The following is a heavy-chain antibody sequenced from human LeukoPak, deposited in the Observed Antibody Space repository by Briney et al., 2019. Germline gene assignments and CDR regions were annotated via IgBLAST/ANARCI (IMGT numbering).Heavy chain of an antibody. V-gene: IGHV4-31*03. D-gene: IGHD3-22*01. J-gene: IGHJ4*02. CDR1: GGSISSGGYY. CDR2: IYYSGST. CDR3: AREDYYDSSGYLY. Sequence: PPQTLSLTCTVSGGSISSGGYYWSWIRQHPGKGLEWIGYIYYSGSTYYNPSLKSRVTISVDTSKNQFSLKLSSVTAADTAVYYCAREDYYDSSGYLYWGQGTLVTVSS.